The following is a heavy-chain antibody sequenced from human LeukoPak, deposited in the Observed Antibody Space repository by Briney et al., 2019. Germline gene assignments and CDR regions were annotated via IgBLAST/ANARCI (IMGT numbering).Heavy chain of an antibody. Sequence: PGGSLRLSCAASGFTFSSYAMHWVRQAPGKGLEWVAVISYDGSNKYYADSVKGRFTISRDNSKNTLYLQTNSLRAEDTAVYYCARGSGSYYVGLDYWGQGALVTVSS. J-gene: IGHJ4*02. CDR1: GFTFSSYA. V-gene: IGHV3-30-3*01. CDR2: ISYDGSNK. D-gene: IGHD1-26*01. CDR3: ARGSGSYYVGLDY.